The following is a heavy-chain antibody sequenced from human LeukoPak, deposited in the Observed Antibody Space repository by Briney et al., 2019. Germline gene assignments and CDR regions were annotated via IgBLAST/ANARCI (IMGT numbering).Heavy chain of an antibody. J-gene: IGHJ4*02. CDR2: IYTSGST. V-gene: IGHV4-61*02. CDR3: ARTKDVTEYYFDY. D-gene: IGHD1-14*01. CDR1: GGSISSGSYY. Sequence: SETLSLTCTVSGGSISSGSYYWSWIRQPAGKGLEWIGRIYTSGSTNYNPSLKSRVTISVDTAKNQFSLKLSSVTAADTAVYYCARTKDVTEYYFDYWGQGTLVTVSS.